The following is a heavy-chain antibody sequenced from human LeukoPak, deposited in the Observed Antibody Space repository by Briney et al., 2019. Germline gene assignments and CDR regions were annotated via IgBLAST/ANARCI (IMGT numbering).Heavy chain of an antibody. CDR2: IIPIFGTA. V-gene: IGHV1-69*13. J-gene: IGHJ4*02. CDR1: GGTFSSYA. CDR3: ARMGTLPYCSGGSCYFALDY. D-gene: IGHD2-15*01. Sequence: ASVTVSCTASGGTFSSYAISWVRQAPGQGLEWMGGIIPIFGTANYAQKFQGRVTITADESTSTAYMELSSLRSEDTAVYYCARMGTLPYCSGGSCYFALDYWGQGTLVTVSS.